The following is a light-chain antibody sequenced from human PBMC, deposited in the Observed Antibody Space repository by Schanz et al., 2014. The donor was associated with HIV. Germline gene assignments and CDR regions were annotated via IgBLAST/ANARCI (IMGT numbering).Light chain of an antibody. CDR2: GNS. CDR3: AAWDEGLKGLV. CDR1: SSNIRSNT. J-gene: IGLJ1*01. Sequence: QSVLTQPPSASGTPGQRVTISCSGSSSNIRSNTINWYQQLPGTAPKLLIYGNSNRPSGVPDRFSGSKSGTSASLAISGLQSEDEADYYCAAWDEGLKGLVFGTGTKLTVL. V-gene: IGLV1-44*01.